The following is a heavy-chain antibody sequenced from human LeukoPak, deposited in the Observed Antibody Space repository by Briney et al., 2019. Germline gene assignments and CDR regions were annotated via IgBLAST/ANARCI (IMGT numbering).Heavy chain of an antibody. V-gene: IGHV1-8*02. CDR2: MNPGSGDT. Sequence: ALVKVSCKASGYTFSNFDVNWVRQAPGQGLEWMAWMNPGSGDTGYEGKFQARLTMSSNTSITTASMELSSLTSEDTAVYYCARSRRGYYMDVWGKGTTVIVSS. CDR3: ARSRRGYYMDV. CDR1: GYTFSNFD. J-gene: IGHJ6*03.